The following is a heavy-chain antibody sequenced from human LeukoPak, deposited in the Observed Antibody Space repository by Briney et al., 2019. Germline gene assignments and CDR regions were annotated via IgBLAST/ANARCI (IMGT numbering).Heavy chain of an antibody. CDR3: AAAPPPIAAAHGTYYYGMDV. D-gene: IGHD6-13*01. CDR2: IVVGCGNT. CDR1: GFTCTSSA. J-gene: IGHJ6*02. V-gene: IGHV1-58*02. Sequence: GASVKLSCKASGFTCTSSAMQWVRHPRGQRREWMGCIVVGCGNTNYAQKFQERVTITRDMSTSTAYMELSSLRSEDTAVYYCAAAPPPIAAAHGTYYYGMDVWGQGTTVTVSS.